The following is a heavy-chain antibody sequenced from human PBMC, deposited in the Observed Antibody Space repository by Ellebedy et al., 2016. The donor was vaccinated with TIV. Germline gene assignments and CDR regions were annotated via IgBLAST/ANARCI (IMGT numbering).Heavy chain of an antibody. CDR2: ISGSSSST. CDR3: AKDADEDNYGLFDH. CDR1: GFSFSNYA. J-gene: IGHJ4*02. D-gene: IGHD5-24*01. V-gene: IGHV3-23*01. Sequence: GESLKISXVVSGFSFSNYAMSWVRHTPGKGLEWVSGISGSSSSTYYSDSVKGRFTLSRDNSKNTLYLQMNSLRAEDTATYYCAKDADEDNYGLFDHWGQGALVTVSS.